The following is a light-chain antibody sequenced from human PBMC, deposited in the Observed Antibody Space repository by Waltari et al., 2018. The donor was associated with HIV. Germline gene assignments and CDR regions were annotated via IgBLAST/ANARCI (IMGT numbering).Light chain of an antibody. J-gene: IGKJ2*01. V-gene: IGKV4-1*01. Sequence: IVMTESPDSLAVSLGERATSNCRSSHNVFYNYNKKNYLAWYQQKPGQPPRLIMTWASTRESGVPERFSGSGSGTDFTLTITRLQAEDVAVYYCQQQYENPQTFGQGTKLEI. CDR1: HNVFYNYNKKNY. CDR2: WAS. CDR3: QQQYENPQT.